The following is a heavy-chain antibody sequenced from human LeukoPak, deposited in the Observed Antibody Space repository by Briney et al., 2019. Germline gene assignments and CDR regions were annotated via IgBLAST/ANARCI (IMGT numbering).Heavy chain of an antibody. J-gene: IGHJ4*02. V-gene: IGHV3-21*01. CDR3: ARGIRYCSGGSCYIFDS. Sequence: GGSLRLSRAASGFTLTNYNMNWVRQAPGKGVEWLSSISSSSNYIYYADSVKGRFTISRDNAKDSLYLQMNSLRAEDTAVYYCARGIRYCSGGSCYIFDSWGQGTLVTVSS. CDR2: ISSSSNYI. CDR1: GFTLTNYN. D-gene: IGHD2-15*01.